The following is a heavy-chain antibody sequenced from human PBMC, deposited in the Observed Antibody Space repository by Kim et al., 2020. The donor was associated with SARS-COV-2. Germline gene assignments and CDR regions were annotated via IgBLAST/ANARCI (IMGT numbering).Heavy chain of an antibody. Sequence: GGSLRLSCAASGFTFSSNWMNWIRQTPGRGLEWVANMNPDGSQGSYVDSVRGRFSISRDNTNNFLYLQMNSLRADDTAVYYCTGITRGDNPDYCGQGTL. J-gene: IGHJ4*01. CDR1: GFTFSSNW. CDR3: TGITRGDNPDY. V-gene: IGHV3-7*01. D-gene: IGHD1-1*01. CDR2: MNPDGSQG.